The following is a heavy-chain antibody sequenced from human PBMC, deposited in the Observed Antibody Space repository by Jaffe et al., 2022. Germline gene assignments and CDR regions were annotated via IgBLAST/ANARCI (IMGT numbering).Heavy chain of an antibody. Sequence: QVQLQESGPGLVKPSETLSLNCTVSGGSISGSGRYWGWIRQPPGKALEWIGNIHYTGSTYHNPSLKSRVTISVDTTKNQFSLRLSSVTASDTALYYCARHGDYRGYGRSVGWYLELWGRGTLVTVSS. CDR3: ARHGDYRGYGRSVGWYLEL. CDR1: GGSISGSGRY. D-gene: IGHD4-17*01. J-gene: IGHJ2*01. CDR2: IHYTGST. V-gene: IGHV4-39*01.